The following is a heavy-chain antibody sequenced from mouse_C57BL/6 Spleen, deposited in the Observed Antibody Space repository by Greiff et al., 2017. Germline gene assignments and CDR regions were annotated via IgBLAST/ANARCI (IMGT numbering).Heavy chain of an antibody. D-gene: IGHD1-1*01. CDR3: ARDYGTPWDLDY. J-gene: IGHJ2*01. V-gene: IGHV1-52*01. CDR2: IDPSDCET. Sequence: QVQLQQPGAELVRPGSSVKLSCKASGYTFPSYWMHWVKQRPIQGLEWIGNIDPSDCETHYNQQFKDKATLTVDKSSSTAYMQRSSLTSEDSAVYYCARDYGTPWDLDYWGQGTTLTVSS. CDR1: GYTFPSYW.